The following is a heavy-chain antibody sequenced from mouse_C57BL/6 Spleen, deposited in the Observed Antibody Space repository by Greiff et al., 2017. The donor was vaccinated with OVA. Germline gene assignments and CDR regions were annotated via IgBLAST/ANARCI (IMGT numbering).Heavy chain of an antibody. CDR3: ARGGYYGLHWYFDV. J-gene: IGHJ1*03. CDR1: GYTFPSSW. V-gene: IGHV1-64*01. D-gene: IGHD1-1*01. Sequence: QVQLQQPGAELVKPGASVKLSCKASGYTFPSSWMHWVKQRPGQGLEWIGMIHPNSGSTNYNEKFKSKATLTLDKSSSTAYMQLSSLTSDGSAVYDCARGGYYGLHWYFDVWGTGTTVTVSS. CDR2: IHPNSGST.